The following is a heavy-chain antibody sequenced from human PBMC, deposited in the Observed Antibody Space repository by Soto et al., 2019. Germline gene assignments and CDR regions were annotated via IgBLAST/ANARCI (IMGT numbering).Heavy chain of an antibody. V-gene: IGHV6-1*01. CDR3: ARVGSIAAAGTPEVRAFDI. CDR2: TYYRSKWYN. Sequence: SQTLSLTCAISGDSVSSNSAAWNWIRQSPSRGLEWLGRTYYRSKWYNDYAVSVKSRITINPDTSKNQFSLQLNSVTPEDTAVYYWARVGSIAAAGTPEVRAFDIWGQGTMVTVSS. D-gene: IGHD6-13*01. CDR1: GDSVSSNSAA. J-gene: IGHJ3*02.